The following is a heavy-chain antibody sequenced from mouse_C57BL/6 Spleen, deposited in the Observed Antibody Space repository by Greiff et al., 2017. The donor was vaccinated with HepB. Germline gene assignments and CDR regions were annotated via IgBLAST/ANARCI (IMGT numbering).Heavy chain of an antibody. J-gene: IGHJ2*01. CDR2: INPNNGGT. CDR1: GYTFTDYN. V-gene: IGHV1-18*01. D-gene: IGHD1-1*01. CDR3: ARRGSSLDY. Sequence: EVQLQQSGPELVKPGASVKIPCKASGYTFTDYNMDWVKQSHGKSLEWIGDINPNNGGTIYNQKFKGKATLTVDKSSSTAYMELRSLTSEDTAVYYLARRGSSLDYWGQGTTLTVSS.